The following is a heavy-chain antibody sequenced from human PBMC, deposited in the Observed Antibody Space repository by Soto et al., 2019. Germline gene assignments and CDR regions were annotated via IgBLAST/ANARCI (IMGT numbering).Heavy chain of an antibody. Sequence: SVKVSCKASGGSFTRYAVRWVRQAPGQGLEWMGGIIPVFGTPDYAKKFQGRVTITADESTSTVYMELSSLRSEDTAVYYCAKDRFPDGDYYGSIRIWFDPWGQGTLVTVSS. J-gene: IGHJ5*02. CDR2: IIPVFGTP. CDR3: AKDRFPDGDYYGSIRIWFDP. V-gene: IGHV1-69*13. D-gene: IGHD3-10*01. CDR1: GGSFTRYA.